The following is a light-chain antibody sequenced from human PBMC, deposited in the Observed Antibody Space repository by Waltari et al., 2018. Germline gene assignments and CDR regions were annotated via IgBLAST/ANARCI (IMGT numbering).Light chain of an antibody. Sequence: YEPTQRPSLSGSPREPATIACTGANLAHEPAPWYQHKPAQSPVLVIHDDTKRPSGLPERFSGSTSGHTATLTIGGTPAVDEADYYCPTWDSTTYVVFGGGTKLTVL. CDR3: PTWDSTTYVV. CDR1: NLAHEP. J-gene: IGLJ2*01. V-gene: IGLV3-1*01. CDR2: DDT.